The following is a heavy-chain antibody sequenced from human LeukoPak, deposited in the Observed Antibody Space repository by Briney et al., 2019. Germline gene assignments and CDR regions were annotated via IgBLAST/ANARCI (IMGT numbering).Heavy chain of an antibody. V-gene: IGHV4-59*08. D-gene: IGHD5-24*01. CDR2: MYYSGST. Sequence: PSETLSLTCTVSGGSISSYYWSWIRQPPGKGLEWIGYMYYSGSTNYNPSLKSRVTVSVGTSKNQFSLRLSSVTAADTAFYYCARHSRDDYNWRYSFDYWGQGALVTVSS. J-gene: IGHJ4*02. CDR1: GGSISSYY. CDR3: ARHSRDDYNWRYSFDY.